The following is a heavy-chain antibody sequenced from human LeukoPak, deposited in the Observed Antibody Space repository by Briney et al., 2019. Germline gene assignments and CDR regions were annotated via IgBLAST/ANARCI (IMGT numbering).Heavy chain of an antibody. CDR2: IYWDDDK. CDR1: GFSLRTSGVG. D-gene: IGHD3-10*01. Sequence: SGPTLVNPTQTLTLTCTFTGFSLRTSGVGVGWIRQPPGKALEWLALIYWDDDKRYSPSLKSRLTITKDTSKNQVVLTMTNKDPVDTATYYCAHRPETYYYGSGSYKGGDWFDPWGQGTLVTVSS. J-gene: IGHJ5*02. V-gene: IGHV2-5*02. CDR3: AHRPETYYYGSGSYKGGDWFDP.